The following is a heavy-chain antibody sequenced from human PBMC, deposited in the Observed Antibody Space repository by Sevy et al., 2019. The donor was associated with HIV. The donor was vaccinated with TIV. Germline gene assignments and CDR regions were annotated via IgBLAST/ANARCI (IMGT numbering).Heavy chain of an antibody. CDR3: AHRIRDGGNSFDY. D-gene: IGHD2-21*01. Sequence: SGPTLAKPTQTLTLTCTFSGFSLSTSGVGVAWIRQPPGKGLEWLALIYWDDDKRYSPSLKNRLIATKDTSKNQVVLTMTNVDPADIATYYCAHRIRDGGNSFDYWGQGTLVTVSS. V-gene: IGHV2-5*02. CDR1: GFSLSTSGVG. CDR2: IYWDDDK. J-gene: IGHJ4*02.